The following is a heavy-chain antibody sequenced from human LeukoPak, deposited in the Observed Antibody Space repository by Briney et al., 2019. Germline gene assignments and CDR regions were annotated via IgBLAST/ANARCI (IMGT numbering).Heavy chain of an antibody. V-gene: IGHV3-48*04. CDR3: SRDPRNLDY. J-gene: IGHJ4*02. Sequence: GGSLRLSCAASGFTFSSYSMNWVRQAPGKGLEWISNISRGSTTIYYADSVKGRFTISRDNAKNSLYLQMNSLRAEDTAVYYCSRDPRNLDYWGQGSLVTVSS. CDR1: GFTFSSYS. CDR2: ISRGSTTI.